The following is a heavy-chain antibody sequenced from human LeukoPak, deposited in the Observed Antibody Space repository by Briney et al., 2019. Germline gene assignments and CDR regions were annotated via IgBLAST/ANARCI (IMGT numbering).Heavy chain of an antibody. Sequence: PGGSLRLSCAASGFTFSDYYMSWIRQAPGKGLEWVSYISSSGSTIYYADSVKGRFTIPRDNAKNSLYLQMNSLRAEDTAVYYCARPPYSSYYYYMDVWGKGTTVTVSS. D-gene: IGHD6-13*01. CDR3: ARPPYSSYYYYMDV. CDR1: GFTFSDYY. J-gene: IGHJ6*03. CDR2: ISSSGSTI. V-gene: IGHV3-11*04.